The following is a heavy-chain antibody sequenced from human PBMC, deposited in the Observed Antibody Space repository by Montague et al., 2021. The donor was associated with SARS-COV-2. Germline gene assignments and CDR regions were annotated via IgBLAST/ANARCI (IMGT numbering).Heavy chain of an antibody. CDR1: GFTFSSYA. CDR2: ISYDGSNK. D-gene: IGHD2-2*01. V-gene: IGHV3-30-3*01. CDR3: VPQLLSSFDY. J-gene: IGHJ4*02. Sequence: SLRLSCAASGFTFSSYAMHWVRQAPGKGLEWVAVISYDGSNKYYADSVKGRFTISRDNSKNTLYLQMNSLRAEDTAVYYCVPQLLSSFDYWGQGTLVTVSS.